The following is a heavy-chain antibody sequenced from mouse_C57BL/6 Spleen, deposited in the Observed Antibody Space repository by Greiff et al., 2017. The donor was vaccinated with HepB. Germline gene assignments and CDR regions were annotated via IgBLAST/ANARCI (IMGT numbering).Heavy chain of an antibody. V-gene: IGHV1-82*01. D-gene: IGHD2-3*01. CDR2: IYPGDGDT. Sequence: VQLQQSGPELVKPGASVKISCKASGYAFSSSWMNWVKQGPGKGLEWIGRIYPGDGDTNYNGKFKGKATLTADKSSSTAYMQLSSLTSEDSAVYFCARSRAYDGYYSFAYWGQGTLVTVSA. CDR1: GYAFSSSW. CDR3: ARSRAYDGYYSFAY. J-gene: IGHJ3*01.